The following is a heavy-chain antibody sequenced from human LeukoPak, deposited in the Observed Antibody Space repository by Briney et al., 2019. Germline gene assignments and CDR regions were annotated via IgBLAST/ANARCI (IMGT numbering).Heavy chain of an antibody. D-gene: IGHD6-6*01. V-gene: IGHV3-23*01. Sequence: GGSLRFSCAASGFTFGSYAMTWVGQAPGKGLDWVSAISGRGGSTYYADSVKGRFTISGDHSKNTLYLQMNSLRAEDTAVYYCAKCLSSYSWAGMDVWGQGTTVTVSS. CDR1: GFTFGSYA. J-gene: IGHJ6*02. CDR3: AKCLSSYSWAGMDV. CDR2: ISGRGGST.